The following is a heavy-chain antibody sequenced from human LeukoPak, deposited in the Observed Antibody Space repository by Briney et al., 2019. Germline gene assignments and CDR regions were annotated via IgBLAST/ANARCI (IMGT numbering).Heavy chain of an antibody. D-gene: IGHD4-23*01. V-gene: IGHV3-23*01. J-gene: IGHJ4*02. CDR1: GFTFNSYA. CDR3: AKVWVTTLAFDY. CDR2: ISDSGGST. Sequence: GGSLRLSCAASGFTFNSYAMSWVRQAPGKGLEWVSIISDSGGSTYYADSVKGRFTISRDNSKNTLYLQMNSLRAEDTAVYYCAKVWVTTLAFDYWGQGTLVTVSS.